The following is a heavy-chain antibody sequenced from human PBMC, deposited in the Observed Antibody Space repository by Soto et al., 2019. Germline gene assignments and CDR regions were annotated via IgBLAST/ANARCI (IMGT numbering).Heavy chain of an antibody. J-gene: IGHJ4*02. CDR3: AKEIFSSYYDSSGLYYFDY. CDR2: IPYDGSNK. CDR1: GFTFSNYG. V-gene: IGHV3-30*18. D-gene: IGHD3-22*01. Sequence: GGSLRLSGVASGFTFSNYGMHWVPQAPRKGLEGVAVIPYDGSNKYYADSVKGRFTISRDNSKNTLYLQMNSMRAEDTAVYDCAKEIFSSYYDSSGLYYFDYWGQGTLVTVSS.